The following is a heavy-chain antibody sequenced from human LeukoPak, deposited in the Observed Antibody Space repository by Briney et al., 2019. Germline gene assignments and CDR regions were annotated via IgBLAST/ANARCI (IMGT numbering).Heavy chain of an antibody. D-gene: IGHD6-13*01. CDR2: ISSSGNYK. CDR3: ARDPAATYYMDV. Sequence: GGSLRLSCAASGFTFSNFGMNWVRQAPGKGLEWVSSISSSGNYKYYSDSVKGRFTISRDNAKNSLYLQMNSLRAEDTAVYYCARDPAATYYMDVWGKGTTVTVSS. CDR1: GFTFSNFG. J-gene: IGHJ6*03. V-gene: IGHV3-21*01.